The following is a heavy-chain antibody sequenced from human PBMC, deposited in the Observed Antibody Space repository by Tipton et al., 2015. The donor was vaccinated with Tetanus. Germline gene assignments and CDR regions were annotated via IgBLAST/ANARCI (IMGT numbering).Heavy chain of an antibody. CDR3: ARGMAEASNCGGDCYSDY. CDR2: ISSSSRYI. J-gene: IGHJ4*02. CDR1: GFTLSRYT. Sequence: SLRLSCAASGFTLSRYTMNWVRQAPGKGLGWVSSISSSSRYIYYADSVKGRFTISRDNAKNSLYLQMNSLRAEDTAVYSCARGMAEASNCGGDCYSDYWGQGTLVTVSS. D-gene: IGHD2-21*02. V-gene: IGHV3-21*01.